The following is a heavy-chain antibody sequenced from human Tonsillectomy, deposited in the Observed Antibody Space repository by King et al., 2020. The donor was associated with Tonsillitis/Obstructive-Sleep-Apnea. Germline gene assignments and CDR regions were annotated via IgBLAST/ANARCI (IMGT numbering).Heavy chain of an antibody. CDR2: ISAYNGNT. CDR1: GYTFTSYG. J-gene: IGHJ4*02. CDR3: ARASRPQQWLSQFGYYYFDY. Sequence: VQLVESGAEVKKPGASVKVSCKASGYTFTSYGISWVRQAPGQGLEWMGWISAYNGNTNYAQKLQGRVTMTTDTSTSTAYMELRSLRSDDTAVYYCARASRPQQWLSQFGYYYFDYWGQGTLVTVSS. D-gene: IGHD6-19*01. V-gene: IGHV1-18*01.